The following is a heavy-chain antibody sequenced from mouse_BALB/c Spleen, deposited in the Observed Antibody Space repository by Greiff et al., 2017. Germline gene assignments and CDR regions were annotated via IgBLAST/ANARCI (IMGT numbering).Heavy chain of an antibody. J-gene: IGHJ3*01. CDR3: ASRFAY. CDR1: GFTFSSYT. Sequence: DVMLVESGGGLVQPGGSLKLSCAASGFTFSSYTMSWVRQTPEKRLEWVAYISNGGGSTYYPDTVKGRFTISRDNAKNTLYLQMSSLKSEDTAMYYCASRFAYWGQGTLVTVSA. CDR2: ISNGGGST. V-gene: IGHV5-12-2*01.